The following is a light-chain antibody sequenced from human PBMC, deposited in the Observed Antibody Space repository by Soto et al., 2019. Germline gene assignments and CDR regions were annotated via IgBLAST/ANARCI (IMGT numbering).Light chain of an antibody. V-gene: IGKV2-28*01. J-gene: IGKJ1*01. CDR2: LGS. Sequence: DIVMTQSPLSLPVAPGEPASISCRSSQSLLHSHGNKYLDWYVQKPGQSPQLLIYLGSNRASGVPDRFSGSGSGTDFTLKISRVEAEDVGVYYCMQALQSPWTFGQGTKVEIK. CDR1: QSLLHSHGNKY. CDR3: MQALQSPWT.